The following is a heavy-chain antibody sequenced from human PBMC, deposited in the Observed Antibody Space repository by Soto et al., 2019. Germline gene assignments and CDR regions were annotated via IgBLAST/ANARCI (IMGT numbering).Heavy chain of an antibody. J-gene: IGHJ4*02. Sequence: QVQLQQWGAGLLKPSETLSLTCAVYGGSFSGYYWSWIRQPPGKGLEWIGEINHSGSTNYNPSLKSRVTISVDTSKTHLSLKLSSVTAADTAVYYCARVLRVVPAAMVYWGQGTLVTVSS. D-gene: IGHD2-2*01. CDR3: ARVLRVVPAAMVY. CDR2: INHSGST. CDR1: GGSFSGYY. V-gene: IGHV4-34*01.